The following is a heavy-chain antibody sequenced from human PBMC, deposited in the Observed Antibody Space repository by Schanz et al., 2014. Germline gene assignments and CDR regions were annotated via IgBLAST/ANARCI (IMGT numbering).Heavy chain of an antibody. V-gene: IGHV1-2*02. Sequence: QVQLVQSGAEVKKPGASVKVSCKASGYVFTAYYIHWVRQAPGQGLEWMGRIYLSDGSTRYAQKFQGRVTMTRDTSVNTAYLDLSSLTSDDTAVYYCARGDVNWFDPWGQGTLVTVSS. J-gene: IGHJ5*02. CDR2: IYLSDGST. CDR3: ARGDVNWFDP. CDR1: GYVFTAYY.